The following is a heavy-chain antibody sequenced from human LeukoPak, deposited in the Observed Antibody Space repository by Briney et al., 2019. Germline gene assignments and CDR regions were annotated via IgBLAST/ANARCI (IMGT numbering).Heavy chain of an antibody. CDR1: GGSISTYY. CDR2: IYYSGAT. CDR3: ARGVYIAAAQYGF. Sequence: PSETLSPTCTVSGGSISTYYWTWIRQPPGKGLEWIGYIYYSGATNYNPSLKSRVTISVDTSKNQFSLRLSSVTAADTAVYYCARGVYIAAAQYGFWGQGTLVTVSS. J-gene: IGHJ4*02. V-gene: IGHV4-59*01. D-gene: IGHD6-13*01.